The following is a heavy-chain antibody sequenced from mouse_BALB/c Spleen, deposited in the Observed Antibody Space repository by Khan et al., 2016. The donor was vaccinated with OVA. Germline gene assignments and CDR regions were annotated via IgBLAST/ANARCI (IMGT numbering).Heavy chain of an antibody. CDR3: ARIYGGDFDY. V-gene: IGHV3-2*02. Sequence: EVQLQESGPGLVKPSQSLSLTCTVTGYSITSDYAWNWIRQFPGNKLEWMGYISYSGNTKYKQSLKSRISISRDTSENQFFLQLNSVTIEDTATYYCARIYGGDFDYWGQGTTLTVSS. D-gene: IGHD1-1*01. CDR1: GYSITSDYA. J-gene: IGHJ2*01. CDR2: ISYSGNT.